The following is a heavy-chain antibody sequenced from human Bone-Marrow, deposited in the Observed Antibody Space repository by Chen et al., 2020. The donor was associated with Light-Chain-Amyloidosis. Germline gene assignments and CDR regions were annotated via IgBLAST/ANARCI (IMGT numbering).Heavy chain of an antibody. CDR2: IYYSGST. V-gene: IGHV4-31*03. CDR3: ARDRCSGGSCSEDF. CDR1: GGPFSRDGYY. D-gene: IGHD2-15*01. Sequence: QVHLQESGPGLVNPSQTLSLTCTVSGGPFSRDGYYWSWIRQRPGAGLEWIGYIYYSGSTSYNPSLKSRVSISVDTSKNQFSLKLSSLTAADTAVYYCARDRCSGGSCSEDFWGQGTLVTVSS. J-gene: IGHJ4*02.